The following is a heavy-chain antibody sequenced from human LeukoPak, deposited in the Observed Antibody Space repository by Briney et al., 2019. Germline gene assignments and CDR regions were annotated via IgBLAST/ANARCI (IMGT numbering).Heavy chain of an antibody. CDR1: GGSISSYY. CDR2: ICTSGST. J-gene: IGHJ4*02. V-gene: IGHV4-4*07. D-gene: IGHD4-23*01. Sequence: SETLSLTCTVSGGSISSYYWSWIRQPAGKGLEWIGRICTSGSTGYNPSLKSRVTMSVDTSKNQFSLKLSSVTAADTAVYYCARDQFRGYGGNIDYWGQGTLVTVSS. CDR3: ARDQFRGYGGNIDY.